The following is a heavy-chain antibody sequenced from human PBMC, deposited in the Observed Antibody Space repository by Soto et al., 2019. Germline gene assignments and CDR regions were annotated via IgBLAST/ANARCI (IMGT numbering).Heavy chain of an antibody. V-gene: IGHV3-23*01. CDR2: ISGSGGST. D-gene: IGHD2-15*01. Sequence: GESLKISCAASGFTFSSYAMSWVRQAPGKGLEWVSAISGSGGSTYYADSVKGRFTISRDNSKNTLYLQMNSLRAEDTDVYYCAKGYCSGGRCYRFDAFDIWGQGTMVTVSS. CDR3: AKGYCSGGRCYRFDAFDI. CDR1: GFTFSSYA. J-gene: IGHJ3*02.